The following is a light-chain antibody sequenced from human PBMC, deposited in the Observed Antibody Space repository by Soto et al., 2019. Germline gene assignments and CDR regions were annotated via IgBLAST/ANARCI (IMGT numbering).Light chain of an antibody. Sequence: QSVLTQPPSVSGAPGQRVTISCTGSSSNIGAGYDVHWYQQLPGTAPKLLIYGNNNRPSGVSDRFSGSKSATSDSLAITGLQAEDEADYYCQSYDSSLSGWVFGGGTKLTVL. V-gene: IGLV1-40*01. CDR2: GNN. CDR3: QSYDSSLSGWV. CDR1: SSNIGAGYD. J-gene: IGLJ3*02.